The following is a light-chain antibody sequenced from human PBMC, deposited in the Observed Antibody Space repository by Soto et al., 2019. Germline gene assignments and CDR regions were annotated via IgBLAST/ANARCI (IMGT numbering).Light chain of an antibody. J-gene: IGKJ1*01. CDR1: QSVSSY. Sequence: EIVLTQSPATLSLSPGERATLSCRASQSVSSYLAWYQQKPGQAPRLLIYSSSSRASGIPDRFSGSGSGTDFTLTISRLEPEDFAVYYCQQYRNSTHTWTFG. V-gene: IGKV3-20*01. CDR2: SSS. CDR3: QQYRNSTHTWT.